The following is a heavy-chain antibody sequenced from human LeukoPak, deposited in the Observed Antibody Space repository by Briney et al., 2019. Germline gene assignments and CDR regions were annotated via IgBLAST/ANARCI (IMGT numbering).Heavy chain of an antibody. V-gene: IGHV3-7*03. J-gene: IGHJ6*02. Sequence: PGGSLRLSCAASGFTFSSYWMNWARQAPGKGLEWVASINHNGNVNYYVDSVKGRFTISRGNAKNSLYLQMSNLRAEDTAVYFCARGGGFDVWGQGATVTVSS. CDR2: INHNGNVN. CDR3: ARGGGFDV. CDR1: GFTFSSYW. D-gene: IGHD2-15*01.